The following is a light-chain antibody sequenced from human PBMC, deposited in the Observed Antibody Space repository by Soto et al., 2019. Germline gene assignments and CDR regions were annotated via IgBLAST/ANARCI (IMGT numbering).Light chain of an antibody. CDR3: QQYNNWPYT. CDR2: RAS. CDR1: QSVSSN. V-gene: IGKV3-15*01. Sequence: EIVMTQSPATLSVSPGERATLSCRASQSVSSNLAWHQQKPGQAPRLLIYRASTRATGIPARFSGSGSGTEFTLTISSLQSEDFAVYYCQQYNNWPYTFGQGTKVEIK. J-gene: IGKJ2*01.